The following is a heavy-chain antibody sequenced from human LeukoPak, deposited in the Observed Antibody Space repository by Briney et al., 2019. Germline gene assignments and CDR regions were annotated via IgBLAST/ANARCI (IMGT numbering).Heavy chain of an antibody. V-gene: IGHV1-69*13. CDR1: GYTFTGYY. J-gene: IGHJ3*02. Sequence: SVKVSCKASGYTFTGYYMHWVRQAPGQGLEWMGGIIPIFGTANYAQKFQGRVTITADESTSTAYMELSSLRSEDTAVYYCARENPRRNIVVVPAATAYLYRPSNAFDIWGQGTMVTVSS. CDR3: ARENPRRNIVVVPAATAYLYRPSNAFDI. CDR2: IIPIFGTA. D-gene: IGHD2-2*01.